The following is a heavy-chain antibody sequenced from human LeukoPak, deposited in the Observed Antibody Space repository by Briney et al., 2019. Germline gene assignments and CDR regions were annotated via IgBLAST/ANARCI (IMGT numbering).Heavy chain of an antibody. CDR3: ARDEDHYFDY. J-gene: IGHJ4*02. CDR2: IKQDGSEK. CDR1: GFTFSSYE. V-gene: IGHV3-7*01. Sequence: GGSLRLSCAASGFTFSSYEMNWVRQAPGKGLEWVANIKQDGSEKYYVDSVKGRFTISRDNAKNSLYLQMNSLRAEDTAVYYCARDEDHYFDYWGQGTLVTVSS.